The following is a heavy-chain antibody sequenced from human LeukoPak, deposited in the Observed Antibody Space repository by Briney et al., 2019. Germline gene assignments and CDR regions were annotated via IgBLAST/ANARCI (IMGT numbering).Heavy chain of an antibody. Sequence: GGSLRLSCAASGFTFSSYGMHCVRQAPGKGLEWVAIIWYDGSNKDYADSVKGRFTVSRDNAKKTLYLQMNSLRAEDTAVYSCAKDTGQWPVRTFDSWGQGTLVTVSS. V-gene: IGHV3-33*03. J-gene: IGHJ4*02. CDR1: GFTFSSYG. D-gene: IGHD6-19*01. CDR2: IWYDGSNK. CDR3: AKDTGQWPVRTFDS.